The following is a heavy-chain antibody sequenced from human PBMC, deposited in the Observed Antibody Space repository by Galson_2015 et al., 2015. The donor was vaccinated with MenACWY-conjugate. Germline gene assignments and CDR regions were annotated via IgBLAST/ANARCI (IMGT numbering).Heavy chain of an antibody. CDR1: GFTFSSYW. Sequence: SLRLSCAASGFTFSSYWMHWVRQAPGKGLVWVSRINPGGSSTTYADSVKDRFTISRDNAKNTLYLQMNSLRPEDTAVFYCAKTRGASFYLDSWGQGTLVTVSS. CDR3: AKTRGASFYLDS. J-gene: IGHJ4*02. V-gene: IGHV3-74*01. CDR2: INPGGSST. D-gene: IGHD1-26*01.